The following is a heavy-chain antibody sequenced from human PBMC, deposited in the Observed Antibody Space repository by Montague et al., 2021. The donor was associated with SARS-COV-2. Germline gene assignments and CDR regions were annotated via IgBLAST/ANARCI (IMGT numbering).Heavy chain of an antibody. J-gene: IGHJ6*03. CDR2: INHSGTT. CDR3: ASGDDNGSGYLDV. D-gene: IGHD1-26*01. CDR1: DASFSNFY. V-gene: IGHV4-34*01. Sequence: SETLSLTCAVFDASFSNFYWSWIRQPPGKGLEWIGEINHSGTTYYNPSLKSGVTISVDTSRNQFSLKLNSVTAAAAAVYYCASGDDNGSGYLDVWGKGTTVTVSS.